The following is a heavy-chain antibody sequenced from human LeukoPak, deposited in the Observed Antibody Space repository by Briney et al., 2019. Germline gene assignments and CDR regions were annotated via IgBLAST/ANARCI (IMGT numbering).Heavy chain of an antibody. D-gene: IGHD2-15*01. V-gene: IGHV6-1*01. Sequence: SQTLSLTCAISGDSVSSNSAAWNWIRQSPSRGLEWLGRTYYRSKWYNDYAVSVKSRITINPDTSKNQFSLQPNSVTPEDTAVYYCARDPCSGGSCPFEFDYWGQGTLVTVSS. CDR1: GDSVSSNSAA. J-gene: IGHJ4*02. CDR3: ARDPCSGGSCPFEFDY. CDR2: TYYRSKWYN.